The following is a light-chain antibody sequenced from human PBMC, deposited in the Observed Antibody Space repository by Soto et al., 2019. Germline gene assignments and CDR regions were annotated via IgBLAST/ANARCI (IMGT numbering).Light chain of an antibody. V-gene: IGKV1-5*01. J-gene: IGKJ1*01. CDR2: DAS. CDR1: QTIVNW. CDR3: QQCHSFPWT. Sequence: DIQMTQSPSTLSASVGDRVTITCRASQTIVNWLAWYQQKPGKAPKLLIYDASSLERGVPSRFSGSGSGTEFTLPISSLQPDDFATDYCQQCHSFPWTFGQGTKVEF.